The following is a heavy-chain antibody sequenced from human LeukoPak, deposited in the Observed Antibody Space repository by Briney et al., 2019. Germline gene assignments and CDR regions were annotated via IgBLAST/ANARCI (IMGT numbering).Heavy chain of an antibody. Sequence: GGSLRLSCAASGFTFDDYGMSWVRQAPGKGLEWVANIKQDGSEKYYVDSVKGRFTISRDNAKNSLYLQMNSLRAEDTAVYYCAREAGRGFDYWGQGTLVTVSS. D-gene: IGHD1-26*01. J-gene: IGHJ4*02. CDR3: AREAGRGFDY. CDR1: GFTFDDYG. CDR2: IKQDGSEK. V-gene: IGHV3-7*01.